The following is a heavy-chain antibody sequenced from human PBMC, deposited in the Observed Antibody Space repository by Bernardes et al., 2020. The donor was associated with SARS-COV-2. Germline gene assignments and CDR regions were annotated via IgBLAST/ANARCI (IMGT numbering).Heavy chain of an antibody. J-gene: IGHJ5*02. CDR1: GGSFSGYY. V-gene: IGHV4-34*01. CDR2: INHSGST. Sequence: SETLSLTCAVYGGSFSGYYWSWIRQPPGKGLEWIGEINHSGSTNYNPSLKSRVTISVDTSKNQFSLKLSSVTAADTAVYYCARGGPKDNFRYRSGGSCYSVGCWLDPWGQGTLVTVSS. D-gene: IGHD2-15*01. CDR3: ARGGPKDNFRYRSGGSCYSVGCWLDP.